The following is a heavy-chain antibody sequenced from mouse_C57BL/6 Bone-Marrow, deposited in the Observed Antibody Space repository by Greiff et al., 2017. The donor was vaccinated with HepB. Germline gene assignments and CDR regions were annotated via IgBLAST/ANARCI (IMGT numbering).Heavy chain of an antibody. J-gene: IGHJ4*01. Sequence: EVKLVESGGGLVQPGGSLKLSCAASGFTFSDYGMAWVRQAPRKGPEWVAFISNLAYSIYYADTVTGRFTISRENAKNTLYLAMSSLRSEDTAMYYCARRGSRGYYAMDYWGQGTSVTVSS. CDR1: GFTFSDYG. CDR3: ARRGSRGYYAMDY. V-gene: IGHV5-15*04. D-gene: IGHD1-1*01. CDR2: ISNLAYSI.